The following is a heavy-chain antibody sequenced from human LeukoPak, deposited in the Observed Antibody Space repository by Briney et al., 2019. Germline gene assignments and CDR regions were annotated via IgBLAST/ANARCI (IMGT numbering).Heavy chain of an antibody. CDR2: IRSYNGNK. CDR1: GYTFTSYG. Sequence: ASVKVSCTASGYTFTSYGIGWVRQAPGQGLEWMGCIRSYNGNKYYADNVQGRFTMSTDTSTSTLYMEMRSLRADDTAVYYCARGAISVVVPAAIDYWGQGTLVTVSS. J-gene: IGHJ4*02. CDR3: ARGAISVVVPAAIDY. V-gene: IGHV1-18*04. D-gene: IGHD2-2*01.